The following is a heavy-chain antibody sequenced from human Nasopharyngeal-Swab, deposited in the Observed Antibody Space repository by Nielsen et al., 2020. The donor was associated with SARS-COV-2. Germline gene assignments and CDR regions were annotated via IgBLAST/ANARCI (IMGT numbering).Heavy chain of an antibody. CDR3: AREGPYSGTNVFDI. CDR1: GFSFSNHG. CDR2: IWSDGKTT. J-gene: IGHJ3*02. Sequence: GGSLRLSCAASGFSFSNHGMHWVRQAPGKGLEWVAVIWSDGKTTKYADSVKGRLTISRDKSRNTLHLQMNNLRVEDTAIYYCAREGPYSGTNVFDIWGQGTMVTVSS. V-gene: IGHV3-33*01. D-gene: IGHD5-12*01.